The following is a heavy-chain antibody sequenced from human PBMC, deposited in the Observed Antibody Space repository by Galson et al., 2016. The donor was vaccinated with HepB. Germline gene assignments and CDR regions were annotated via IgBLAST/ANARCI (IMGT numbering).Heavy chain of an antibody. V-gene: IGHV3-30*03. CDR3: ARRHECCPPVGCSVDY. CDR2: DSMDGRRK. Sequence: SLRLSCAASGFTFSNYGMHWVRQAPGKGLEWVAADSMDGRRKFYADSVKGRFTISRDNSNSMLFLQMSSLRADDTAVYYCARRHECCPPVGCSVDYWGQGTLVSVSS. D-gene: IGHD3-10*02. J-gene: IGHJ4*02. CDR1: GFTFSNYG.